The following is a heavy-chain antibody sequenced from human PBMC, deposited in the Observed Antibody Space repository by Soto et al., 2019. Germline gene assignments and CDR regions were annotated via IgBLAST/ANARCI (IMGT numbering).Heavy chain of an antibody. J-gene: IGHJ6*02. CDR3: ARTYCSGGSCYGYYYYYYYGMDV. D-gene: IGHD2-15*01. Sequence: RWSLRLSCSASVFTFSSYSMNWFRQAPGKGLEWVSSISSSSSYIYYADSVKGRFTISRDNAKKSLYLQMNSLRVEDTAVYYCARTYCSGGSCYGYYYYYYYGMDVWGQGTTVTVSS. V-gene: IGHV3-21*01. CDR2: ISSSSSYI. CDR1: VFTFSSYS.